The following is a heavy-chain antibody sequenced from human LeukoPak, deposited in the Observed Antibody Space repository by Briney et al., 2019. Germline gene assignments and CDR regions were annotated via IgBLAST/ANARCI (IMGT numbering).Heavy chain of an antibody. CDR3: ARDWFDCSSTSCYVAFDI. CDR2: ISSSSSYI. CDR1: GFTFSSYS. V-gene: IGHV3-21*01. J-gene: IGHJ3*02. D-gene: IGHD2-2*01. Sequence: GGSLRLSCAASGFTFSSYSMNWVRQAPGKGLEWVSSISSSSSYIYYADSVKGRFTISRDNAKNSLYLQMNSLRAEDTAVYYCARDWFDCSSTSCYVAFDIWGQGTMVTVSS.